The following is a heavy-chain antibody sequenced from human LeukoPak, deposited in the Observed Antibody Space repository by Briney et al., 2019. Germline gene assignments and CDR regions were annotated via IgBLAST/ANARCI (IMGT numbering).Heavy chain of an antibody. CDR2: ISGSGGST. J-gene: IGHJ6*02. V-gene: IGHV3-23*01. Sequence: GGSLRLSCAASGFTFSTYAMSWVRQAPGKGLEWVSVISGSGGSTYYADSVKGRFTISRDNAKNSLYLQMNSLRDEDTAVYYCARVGGYLDYYYYGMDVWGQGTTVTVSS. CDR3: ARVGGYLDYYYYGMDV. D-gene: IGHD3-16*01. CDR1: GFTFSTYA.